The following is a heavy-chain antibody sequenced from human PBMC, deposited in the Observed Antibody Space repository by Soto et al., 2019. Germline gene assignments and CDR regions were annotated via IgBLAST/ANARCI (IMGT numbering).Heavy chain of an antibody. CDR2: NFPRDSDT. J-gene: IGHJ4*02. CDR3: ARHASLLQPIDY. V-gene: IGHV5-51*01. CDR1: VYTLTRFC. D-gene: IGHD2-15*01. Sequence: PGXPCXISSQASVYTLTRFCIAWVRIIPRRGLGWIGLNFPRDSDTRDNSSFEGQVTNSSDRSIATAYLQWTSLKASDSAIYFCARHASLLQPIDYWGEGTPVTVYS.